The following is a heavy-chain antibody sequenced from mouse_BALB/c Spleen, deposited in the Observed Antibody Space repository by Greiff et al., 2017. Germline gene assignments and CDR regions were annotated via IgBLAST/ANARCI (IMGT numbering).Heavy chain of an antibody. CDR3: VRDGYYYAMDY. Sequence: QVQLQQSGPGLVAPSQSLSITCTVSGFSLTSYDISWIRQPPGKGLEWLGVIWTGGGTNYNSAFMSRLSISKDNSKSQVFLKMNSLQTDDTAIYYCVRDGYYYAMDYWGQGTSVTVSS. CDR2: IWTGGGT. J-gene: IGHJ4*01. CDR1: GFSLTSYD. V-gene: IGHV2-9-2*01. D-gene: IGHD2-2*01.